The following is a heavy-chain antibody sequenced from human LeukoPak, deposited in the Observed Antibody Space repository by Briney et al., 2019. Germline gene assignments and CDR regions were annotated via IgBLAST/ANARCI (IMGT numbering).Heavy chain of an antibody. D-gene: IGHD3-3*01. CDR1: GFTFSAHR. CDR2: IYRGGSET. J-gene: IGHJ4*02. CDR3: AREGTFGYHYFDY. Sequence: PGGSLRLSCTVSGFTFSAHRMSWVRQAPGKGLEWVANIYRGGSETHYVDSVKGRFTIYRDNAKNSLYLHLSSLRAEDTAVYYCAREGTFGYHYFDYWGQGALVTVSS. V-gene: IGHV3-7*01.